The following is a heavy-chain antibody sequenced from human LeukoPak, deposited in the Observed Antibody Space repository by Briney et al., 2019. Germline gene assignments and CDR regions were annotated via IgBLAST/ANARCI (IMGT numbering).Heavy chain of an antibody. CDR2: IKEHGSEK. CDR1: GFTFSSFW. D-gene: IGHD3-10*01. V-gene: IGHV3-7*03. CDR3: ARMPWGSGGINWFDP. J-gene: IGHJ5*02. Sequence: GGSLRLSCVASGFTFSSFWMSWVRQAPGKALEWLANIKEHGSEKYYVDSVKGRFTISRDDAKNSLYLQMNSLRAEDTAVYYWARMPWGSGGINWFDPWGQGTLVTVSS.